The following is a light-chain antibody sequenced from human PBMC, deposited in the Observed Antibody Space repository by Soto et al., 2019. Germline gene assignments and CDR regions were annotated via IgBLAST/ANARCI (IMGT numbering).Light chain of an antibody. J-gene: IGLJ1*01. CDR2: EVS. V-gene: IGLV2-14*01. CDR1: SSDVGGYNY. Sequence: QPVLTQPASVSGSPGQSITISCTGTSSDVGGYNYVSWHQQHPGKAPKLMIYEVSNRPSGVSNRFSGSKSGNTASLTISGLQAEDEADYFCSSYGSTSTRYVFGTGTKVTVL. CDR3: SSYGSTSTRYV.